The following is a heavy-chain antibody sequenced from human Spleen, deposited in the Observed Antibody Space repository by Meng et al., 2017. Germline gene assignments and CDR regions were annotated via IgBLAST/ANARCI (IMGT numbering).Heavy chain of an antibody. CDR3: ARGPTTMAHDFDY. Sequence: QLRQWGAGLLKPSETLSLTCVVSGGSFSDYYWSWIRQPPGKGLEWIGEINHSGSTNYNPSLESRATISVDTSQNNLSLKLSSVTAADSAVYYCARGPTTMAHDFDYWGQGTLVTVSS. V-gene: IGHV4-34*01. CDR1: GGSFSDYY. D-gene: IGHD4-11*01. CDR2: INHSGST. J-gene: IGHJ4*02.